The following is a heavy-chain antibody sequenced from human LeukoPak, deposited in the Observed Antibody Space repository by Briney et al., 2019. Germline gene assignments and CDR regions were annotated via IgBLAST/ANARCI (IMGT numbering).Heavy chain of an antibody. CDR2: IHYSGSI. V-gene: IGHV4-59*01. Sequence: PSETLSLTCTVSGGSISSYYWSWIRQPPGRALEWIGYIHYSGSINSNPSLKSRVTISVDTSKNQFSLRLSSVTAADTAVYYCARVGSYAFDIWGQGTMVTVSS. CDR3: ARVGSYAFDI. J-gene: IGHJ3*02. CDR1: GGSISSYY.